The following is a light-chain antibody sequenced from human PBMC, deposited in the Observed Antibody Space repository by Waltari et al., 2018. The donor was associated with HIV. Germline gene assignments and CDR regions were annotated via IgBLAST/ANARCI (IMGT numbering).Light chain of an antibody. CDR2: EDN. CDR1: GGSIAQTY. CDR3: QSYDGSGVI. V-gene: IGLV6-57*02. Sequence: KYMLTTPHSVTESLGKRIVISSTGSGGSIAQTYLNRYQQRPGSAPITVTFEDNQRHTGVPDRFSASIDSASNSASLTISGLRTEDEADYYCQSYDGSGVIFGGGTRLSVL. J-gene: IGLJ2*01.